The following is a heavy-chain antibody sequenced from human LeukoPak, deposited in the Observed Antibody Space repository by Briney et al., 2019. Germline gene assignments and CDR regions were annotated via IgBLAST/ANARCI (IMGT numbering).Heavy chain of an antibody. CDR3: ARRPLSRCLDY. V-gene: IGHV3-48*01. CDR1: GFAFSSYS. Sequence: PGGSLRLSCAASGFAFSSYSMNWVRQAPGKGLEWISHISNSSATIYNADSVKGRFTISRDNAKNSVYLQMNSLRAEDTAVYYCARRPLSRCLDYWGQGTLVTVSS. J-gene: IGHJ4*02. D-gene: IGHD2-2*01. CDR2: ISNSSATI.